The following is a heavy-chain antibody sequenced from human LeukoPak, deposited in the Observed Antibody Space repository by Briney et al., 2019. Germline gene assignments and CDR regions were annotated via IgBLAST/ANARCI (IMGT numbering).Heavy chain of an antibody. CDR1: GYTFSGYY. D-gene: IGHD3-10*01. CDR3: ARDLITMVRGVMSWFDP. CDR2: INPNSGGT. Sequence: WASVKVSCKASGYTFSGYYMHWVRQAPGQGLEWMGRINPNSGGTNYAQKLQGRVTMTTDTSTSTAYMELRSLRSDDTAVYYCARDLITMVRGVMSWFDPWGQGTLVTVSS. V-gene: IGHV1-2*06. J-gene: IGHJ5*02.